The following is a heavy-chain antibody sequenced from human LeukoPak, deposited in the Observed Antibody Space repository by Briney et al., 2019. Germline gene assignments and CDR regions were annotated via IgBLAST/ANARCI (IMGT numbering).Heavy chain of an antibody. CDR1: GFTFSNAW. D-gene: IGHD2-15*01. V-gene: IGHV3-15*01. CDR3: TTGGKLRRIGLDY. CDR2: IKSKTDGGTT. J-gene: IGHJ4*02. Sequence: GGSLRLSCAASGFTFSNAWMSWVRQAPGKGLEWVGRIKSKTDGGTTDYAAPVKGRFTISRDDSKNTLYLQMNSLKTEDTAVYYCTTGGKLRRIGLDYWGQGTLVTVSS.